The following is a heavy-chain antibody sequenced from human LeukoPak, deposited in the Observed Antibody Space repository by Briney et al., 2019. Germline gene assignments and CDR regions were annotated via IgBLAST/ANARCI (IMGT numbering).Heavy chain of an antibody. CDR2: ISGSGGST. D-gene: IGHD3-10*01. CDR3: AKGGGVFAYYFDY. J-gene: IGHJ4*02. CDR1: GFTFSSYA. V-gene: IGHV3-23*01. Sequence: GGSLRLSCAASGFTFSSYALTWVRQAPGKGLEWVSAISGSGGSTYYADSVKGRFAISRDNSKNTLYLQMNSLRAEDTAVYYCAKGGGVFAYYFDYWGQGTLVTVSS.